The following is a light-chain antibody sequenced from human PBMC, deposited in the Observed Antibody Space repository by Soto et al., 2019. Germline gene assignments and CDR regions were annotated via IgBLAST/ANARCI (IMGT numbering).Light chain of an antibody. Sequence: QSVLTQPASVSGSPGQSITISCTGSNNDIGAYDYVSWYQQHPLKAPKLLIYEVDHRPSGISDRFSGSKSGRTASLTISRLQSDDEGEYFCSSYSTTITWVFGGGTKVTVL. J-gene: IGLJ3*02. CDR2: EVD. V-gene: IGLV2-14*01. CDR3: SSYSTTITWV. CDR1: NNDIGAYDY.